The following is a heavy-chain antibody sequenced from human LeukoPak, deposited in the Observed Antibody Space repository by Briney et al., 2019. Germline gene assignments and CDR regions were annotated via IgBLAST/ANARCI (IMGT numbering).Heavy chain of an antibody. CDR1: EFTFSSYW. CDR2: IKQDGGQI. D-gene: IGHD2-15*01. CDR3: ARGGIVVVVAAINGMDV. J-gene: IGHJ6*02. Sequence: GGSLRLSCAASEFTFSSYWMSWVRQAPGKGLEWVANIKQDGGQIYYLESVKGRFTVSRDNAKNSLYLQMNSLRAEDTAVYYCARGGIVVVVAAINGMDVWGQGTTVTVSS. V-gene: IGHV3-7*01.